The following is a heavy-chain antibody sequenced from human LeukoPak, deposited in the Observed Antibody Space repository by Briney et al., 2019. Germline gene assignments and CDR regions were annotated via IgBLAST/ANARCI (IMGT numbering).Heavy chain of an antibody. CDR3: AKDEVVPGYYYTDV. CDR2: IRYDGGNT. Sequence: GGSLRLSCTVSGFTFDDYTTSWVRQAPGKGLEWVAFIRYDGGNTYYADSVKGRFTISRDNSKNTMYLQMNSLNAEDTAAYYCAKDEVVPGYYYTDVWGRGTTVTISS. J-gene: IGHJ6*03. CDR1: GFTFDDYT. D-gene: IGHD2-2*01. V-gene: IGHV3-30*02.